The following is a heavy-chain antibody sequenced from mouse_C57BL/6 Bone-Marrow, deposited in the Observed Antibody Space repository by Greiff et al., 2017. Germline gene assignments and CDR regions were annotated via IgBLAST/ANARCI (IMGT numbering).Heavy chain of an antibody. CDR3: ARHEAYYYYDSSPDFDY. CDR1: GYTFTEYT. J-gene: IGHJ2*01. D-gene: IGHD1-1*01. V-gene: IGHV1-62-2*01. CDR2: FYPGSGSI. Sequence: VQLQQSGAELVKPGASVKLSCKASGYTFTEYTIHWVKQRSGQGLEWIGWFYPGSGSIKYNEKFKDKATLTADKSSSTVYMELSRLTSEDSAVXACARHEAYYYYDSSPDFDYWGQGTTLTVSS.